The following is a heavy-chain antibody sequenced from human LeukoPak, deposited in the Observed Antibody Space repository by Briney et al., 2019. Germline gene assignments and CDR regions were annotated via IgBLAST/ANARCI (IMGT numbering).Heavy chain of an antibody. D-gene: IGHD3-22*01. CDR2: IYYSGST. J-gene: IGHJ5*02. Sequence: PSETLSLTCTVSGGSISSYYWSWIRQPPGKGLEWIGYIYYSGSTNYNPSLKSRVTISVDTSKNQFSLKLSSVTAADTAVYYRARESSSGYSRPNWFDPWGQGTLVTVSS. CDR3: ARESSSGYSRPNWFDP. V-gene: IGHV4-59*01. CDR1: GGSISSYY.